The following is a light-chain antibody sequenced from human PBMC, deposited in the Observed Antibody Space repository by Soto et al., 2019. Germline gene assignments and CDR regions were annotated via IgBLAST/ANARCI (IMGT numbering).Light chain of an antibody. V-gene: IGLV1-44*01. CDR3: AATDDSLNSRVV. Sequence: QSVLTQPPSASGTPGQRVTISCSGSISNIGNNPVHWYQQLPRTAPKLLIYNHNQRPSGVPDRFSASKSGTSVSLAISGLQSEDEADYYCAATDDSLNSRVVFGGGTKLTVL. J-gene: IGLJ3*02. CDR2: NHN. CDR1: ISNIGNNP.